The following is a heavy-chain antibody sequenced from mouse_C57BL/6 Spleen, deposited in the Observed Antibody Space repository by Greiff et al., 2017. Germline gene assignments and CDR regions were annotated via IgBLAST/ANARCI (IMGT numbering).Heavy chain of an antibody. CDR1: GYTFTSYW. CDR3: AREGPLRQYYFDY. V-gene: IGHV1-72*01. Sequence: QVQLQQPGAELVKPGASVKLSCKASGYTFTSYWMHWVKQRPGRGLGWIGRIDPNSGGTKYNEKFKSKATLTVDKPSSTAYMQLSSLTSEDSAVYYCAREGPLRQYYFDYWGQGTTLTVSS. D-gene: IGHD1-1*01. J-gene: IGHJ2*01. CDR2: IDPNSGGT.